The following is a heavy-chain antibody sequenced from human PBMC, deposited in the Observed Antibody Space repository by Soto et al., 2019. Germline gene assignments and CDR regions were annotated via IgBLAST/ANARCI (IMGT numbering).Heavy chain of an antibody. Sequence: SETLSLTCTVSGGSISSYYWSWIRQPAGKGLEWIGRIYTSGSTNYNPSLKSRVTMSVDTSKNQFSLKLSSVTAADTAVYYCAREKEYSRSPRGRFDPWGQGTLVTVSS. CDR3: AREKEYSRSPRGRFDP. J-gene: IGHJ5*02. D-gene: IGHD6-13*01. CDR1: GGSISSYY. V-gene: IGHV4-4*07. CDR2: IYTSGST.